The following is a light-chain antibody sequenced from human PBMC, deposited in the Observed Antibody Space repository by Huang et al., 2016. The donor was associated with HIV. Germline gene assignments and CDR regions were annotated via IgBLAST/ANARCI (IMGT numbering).Light chain of an antibody. V-gene: IGKV1-9*01. CDR3: LQLNAYPGT. J-gene: IGKJ3*01. CDR1: QDIISY. CDR2: AAS. Sequence: IQLTQSPSSLSASVGDRVTSTCRASQDIISYLAWYQQKPGKAPKLLIYAASTLESGVPSRFSGSGSGTDFTLTINNVQPEDFATYYCLQLNAYPGTFGPGTNVDV.